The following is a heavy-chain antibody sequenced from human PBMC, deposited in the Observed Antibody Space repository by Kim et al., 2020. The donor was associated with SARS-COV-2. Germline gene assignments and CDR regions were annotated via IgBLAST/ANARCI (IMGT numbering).Heavy chain of an antibody. CDR3: AKRASLSIAAVFTSGGAFDY. V-gene: IGHV3-23*01. D-gene: IGHD6-13*01. CDR2: ISGSGGST. J-gene: IGHJ4*02. CDR1: GFTFSSYA. Sequence: GGSLRLSCAASGFTFSSYAMSWVRQAPGKGLEWVSAISGSGGSTYYADSVKGRFTISRDNSKNTLYLQMNSLRAEDTTVYYCAKRASLSIAAVFTSGGAFDYWGQGTLVTVSS.